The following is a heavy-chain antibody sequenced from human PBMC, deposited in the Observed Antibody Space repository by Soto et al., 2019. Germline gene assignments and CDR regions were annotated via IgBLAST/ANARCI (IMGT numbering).Heavy chain of an antibody. CDR3: ARDWIAAAGSISNSQACPLLDGMDV. CDR2: IDPRGGNT. Sequence: ASVKVSCKASGYTFTSYYMYWVRQAPGQGLEWMGIIDPRGGNTSYAQDFQGRVTMTGDTSTSTVYMELSSLRPEDTAVYYCARDWIAAAGSISNSQACPLLDGMDVWGQGTTVTVSS. D-gene: IGHD6-13*01. V-gene: IGHV1-46*01. CDR1: GYTFTSYY. J-gene: IGHJ6*02.